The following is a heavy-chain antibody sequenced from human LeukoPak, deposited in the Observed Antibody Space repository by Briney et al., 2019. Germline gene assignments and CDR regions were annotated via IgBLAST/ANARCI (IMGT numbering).Heavy chain of an antibody. J-gene: IGHJ4*02. CDR2: INPSGGST. CDR3: ARGAYYYDSSGYLYAHY. D-gene: IGHD3-22*01. V-gene: IGHV1-46*01. CDR1: GYTFTSYY. Sequence: ASVKVSCKASGYTFTSYYMHWVRQAPGQGLEWMGIINPSGGSTSYAQKFQGRVTMTRDTSTSTVYMELSSLRSEDTAVYYCARGAYYYDSSGYLYAHYWGQGTLVTVSS.